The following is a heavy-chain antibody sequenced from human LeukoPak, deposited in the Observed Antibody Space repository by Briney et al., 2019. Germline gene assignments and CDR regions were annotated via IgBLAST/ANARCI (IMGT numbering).Heavy chain of an antibody. D-gene: IGHD5-18*01. CDR3: ARNKKGDRYTYGHDY. CDR1: GFTFSSYS. Sequence: GGSLRLSCAASGFTFSSYSMNWVRQAPGKGLEWVSSISSSSSYIYYADSVKGRFTISRDNAKNSLYLQMNSLRAEDTAVYYCARNKKGDRYTYGHDYWGQGTLVTASS. CDR2: ISSSSSYI. V-gene: IGHV3-21*01. J-gene: IGHJ4*02.